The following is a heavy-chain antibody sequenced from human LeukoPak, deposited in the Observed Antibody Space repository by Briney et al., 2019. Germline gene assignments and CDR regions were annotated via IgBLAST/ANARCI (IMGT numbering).Heavy chain of an antibody. D-gene: IGHD3-22*01. CDR2: ISSSSSYI. Sequence: GGSLRLSCAASGFTFSSYSMNWVRQAPGKGLEWVSSISSSSSYIYYADSVKGRFTISRDNAKNSLYLQMNSLRAEDTAVYYCARGMGITMTDYWGQGTLVTVSS. V-gene: IGHV3-21*01. J-gene: IGHJ4*02. CDR3: ARGMGITMTDY. CDR1: GFTFSSYS.